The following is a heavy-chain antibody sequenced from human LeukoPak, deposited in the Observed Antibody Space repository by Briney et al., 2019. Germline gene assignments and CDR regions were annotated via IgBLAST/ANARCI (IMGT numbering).Heavy chain of an antibody. CDR1: DGSISSYY. V-gene: IGHV4-4*07. CDR2: IYTSGST. J-gene: IGHJ4*02. CDR3: ARDLGIQLWFPTD. D-gene: IGHD5-18*01. Sequence: PPETLSLTCTVSDGSISSYYWSWIRQPAGRGLEWIGRIYTSGSTNYNPSLKSRVSMSVDTSKNQFSLKLSSVTAADTAVYYCARDLGIQLWFPTDWGQGTLVTVSS.